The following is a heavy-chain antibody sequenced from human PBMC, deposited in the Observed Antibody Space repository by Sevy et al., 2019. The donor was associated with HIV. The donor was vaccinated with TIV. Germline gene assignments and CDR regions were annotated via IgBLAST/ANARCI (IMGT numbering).Heavy chain of an antibody. J-gene: IGHJ4*02. Sequence: GGSLRLSCAVSGFTLSSYSMNWVRQAPGKGLEWVSYISSSSSSIYYADSVKGRFTISRDNAKNSLYLQMNSLRDEDTAVYYCARGENYYGGRNFDSWGQGTLVTVSS. CDR2: ISSSSSSI. V-gene: IGHV3-48*02. D-gene: IGHD1-26*01. CDR3: ARGENYYGGRNFDS. CDR1: GFTLSSYS.